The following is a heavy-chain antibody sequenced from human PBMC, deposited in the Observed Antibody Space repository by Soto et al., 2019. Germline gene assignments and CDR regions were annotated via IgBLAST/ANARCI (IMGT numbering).Heavy chain of an antibody. V-gene: IGHV1-18*01. CDR3: ARVLGFGEDPGSLPHDY. CDR2: ISAYNGNT. CDR1: GYTFTSYG. D-gene: IGHD3-10*01. Sequence: QVQLVQSGAEVKKPGASVKVSCKASGYTFTSYGISWVRQAPGQGLEWMGWISAYNGNTNYAQKLQGRVTMTTDTSTRTAYMELRSLRSDDTAVYYCARVLGFGEDPGSLPHDYWGQGTLVTVSS. J-gene: IGHJ4*02.